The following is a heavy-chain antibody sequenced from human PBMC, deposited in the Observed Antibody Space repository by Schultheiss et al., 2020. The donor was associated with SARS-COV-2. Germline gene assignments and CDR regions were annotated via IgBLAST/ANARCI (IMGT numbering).Heavy chain of an antibody. CDR1: GFTFSSYA. J-gene: IGHJ6*02. D-gene: IGHD6-13*01. Sequence: GGSLRLSCAASGFTFSSYAMHWVRQAPGKGLEWVSSISSSSSYIYYADSVKGRFTISRDNSKNTLYLQMNSLRAEDTAVYYCARGVVAAAGTHYYYYGMDDWGQGTTVTVSS. CDR2: ISSSSSYI. CDR3: ARGVVAAAGTHYYYYGMDD. V-gene: IGHV3-21*01.